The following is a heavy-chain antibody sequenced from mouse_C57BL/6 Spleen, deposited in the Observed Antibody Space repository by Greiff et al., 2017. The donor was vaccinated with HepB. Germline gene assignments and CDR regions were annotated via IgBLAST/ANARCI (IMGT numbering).Heavy chain of an antibody. D-gene: IGHD3-3*01. Sequence: VQLVESGAELVKPGASVKISCKASGYAFSSYWMNWVKQRPGKGLEWIGQIYPGDGDTNYNGKFKGKATLTADKSSSIAYMQLSSLTSEDSAVYFCARLGGKGAWFAYWGQGTLVTVSA. CDR1: GYAFSSYW. CDR2: IYPGDGDT. CDR3: ARLGGKGAWFAY. J-gene: IGHJ3*01. V-gene: IGHV1-80*01.